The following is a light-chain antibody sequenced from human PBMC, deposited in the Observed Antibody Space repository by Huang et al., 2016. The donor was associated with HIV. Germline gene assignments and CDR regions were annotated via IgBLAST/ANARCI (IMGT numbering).Light chain of an antibody. CDR2: AAS. Sequence: DIQMTQSPSSLSASVGDRVTITCRASQSISSYLNWYQQKPWKAPKLLIYAASSLQSGVPSRFSGSGSGTDFTLTISSLQPEDFATYYCQQSYSSLGGFGPGTKVDIK. J-gene: IGKJ3*01. V-gene: IGKV1-39*01. CDR1: QSISSY. CDR3: QQSYSSLGG.